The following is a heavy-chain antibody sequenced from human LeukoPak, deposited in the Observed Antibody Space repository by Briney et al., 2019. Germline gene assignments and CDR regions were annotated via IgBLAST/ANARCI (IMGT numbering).Heavy chain of an antibody. CDR3: AKRVPYSSSSVYFDS. D-gene: IGHD6-6*01. Sequence: PRGSLRLSCAASGFTFSNYGMSWVRQAPGKGLEWVSAISDSGSTYYADSVKGRLTISRDNSKNTLYLQMNSLRAEDTAVYYCAKRVPYSSSSVYFDSWGQGTLVTVSS. V-gene: IGHV3-23*05. CDR2: ISDSGST. J-gene: IGHJ4*02. CDR1: GFTFSNYG.